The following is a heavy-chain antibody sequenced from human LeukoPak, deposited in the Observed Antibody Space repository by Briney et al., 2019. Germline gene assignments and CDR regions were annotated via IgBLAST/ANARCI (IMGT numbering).Heavy chain of an antibody. Sequence: GGSLRLSCAASGFTVSDNYMSWVRQAPGKGLEWVSVVYGGDNTYYAGSVKGRFTISRDNSKNTLYLQMNGLRAEDTAVYYCARAREPGTSASRFDYWGQGTLVTVSS. CDR1: GFTVSDNY. J-gene: IGHJ4*02. D-gene: IGHD2-2*01. V-gene: IGHV3-53*01. CDR2: VYGGDNT. CDR3: ARAREPGTSASRFDY.